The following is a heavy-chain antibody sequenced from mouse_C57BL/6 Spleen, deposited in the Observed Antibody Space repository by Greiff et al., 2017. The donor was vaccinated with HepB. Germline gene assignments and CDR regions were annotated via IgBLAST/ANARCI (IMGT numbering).Heavy chain of an antibody. D-gene: IGHD4-1*01. CDR3: ARLLGPSSSFDY. J-gene: IGHJ2*01. V-gene: IGHV1-69*01. CDR2: IDPSDSYT. Sequence: VQLQQSGAELVMPGASVKLSCKASGYTFTSYWMHWVKQRPGQGLEWIGEIDPSDSYTNYNQKFKGKSTLTVDKSSSTAYMQLSSLTSEDSAVYYCARLLGPSSSFDYWGQGTTLTVSS. CDR1: GYTFTSYW.